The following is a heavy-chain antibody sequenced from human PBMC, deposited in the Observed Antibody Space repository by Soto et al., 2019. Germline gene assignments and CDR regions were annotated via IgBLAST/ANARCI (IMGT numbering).Heavy chain of an antibody. Sequence: GGSLRLSCAASGFTFSSYAMHWVRQAPGKGLEWVAVISYDGSNKYYADSVKGRFTISRDNSKNTLYLQMNSLRAEDTAVYYCARATYYYDRSGYSPGYWGQGTPGHRLL. CDR2: ISYDGSNK. D-gene: IGHD3-22*01. V-gene: IGHV3-30-3*01. J-gene: IGHJ4*02. CDR1: GFTFSSYA. CDR3: ARATYYYDRSGYSPGY.